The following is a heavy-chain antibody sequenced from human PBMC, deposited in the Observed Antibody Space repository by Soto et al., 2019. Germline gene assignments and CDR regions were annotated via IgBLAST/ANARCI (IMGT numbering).Heavy chain of an antibody. CDR3: AKDRRGYSYGEMGGFDY. V-gene: IGHV3-23*01. Sequence: PGGSLRLSWAASGFTFSSYAMSWVRQATGKGLEWVSAISGSGGSTYYADSVKGRFTISRDNSKNTLYLQMNSLRAEDTAVYYCAKDRRGYSYGEMGGFDYWGQGTLVTVSS. D-gene: IGHD5-18*01. J-gene: IGHJ4*02. CDR1: GFTFSSYA. CDR2: ISGSGGST.